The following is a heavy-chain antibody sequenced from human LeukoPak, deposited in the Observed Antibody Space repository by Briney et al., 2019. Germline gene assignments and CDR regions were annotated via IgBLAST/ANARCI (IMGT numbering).Heavy chain of an antibody. CDR2: ISSSSSYI. CDR3: ARDSLFRDIVVVVAANYGMDV. Sequence: GGSLRLSCAASGFTFSSYSMNWVRQAPGKGLEWVSSISSSSSYIYYADSVKGRFTISRDNAKNSLYLQMNSLRAEDTAVYYCARDSLFRDIVVVVAANYGMDVWGQGTTVTVSS. CDR1: GFTFSSYS. V-gene: IGHV3-21*01. J-gene: IGHJ6*02. D-gene: IGHD2-15*01.